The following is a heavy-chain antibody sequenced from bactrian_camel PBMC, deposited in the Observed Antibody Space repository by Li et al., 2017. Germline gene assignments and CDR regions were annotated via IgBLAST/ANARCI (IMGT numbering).Heavy chain of an antibody. J-gene: IGHJ4*01. CDR1: GDTVGRYC. V-gene: IGHV3S55*01. Sequence: VQLVESGGGSVQVGGSLRLSCVASGDTVGRYCMGWFRQIPDKERTGVAVIGSDSTTTYADSVKGRFTISKDDAKTTLFLQMEDLRPEDSGLYTCAVDPACTTITGRVSGMPVGDPSRADWGPGTQVTVS. CDR3: AVDPACTTITGRVSGMPVGDPSRAD. D-gene: IGHD2*01. CDR2: IGSDSTT.